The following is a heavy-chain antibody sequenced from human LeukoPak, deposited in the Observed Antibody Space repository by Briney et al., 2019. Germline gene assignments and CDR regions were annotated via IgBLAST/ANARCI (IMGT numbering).Heavy chain of an antibody. CDR2: INSDGGTT. V-gene: IGHV3-74*01. D-gene: IGHD2-15*01. Sequence: GGSLRLSCGASGFTFGTYWMHWVRQAPGKGLVWVSGINSDGGTTTYADSVKGRFTISRDNAKNSLYLQMNSLRAEDTAVYYCARVRGACNYWGQGTLVTVSS. CDR1: GFTFGTYW. J-gene: IGHJ4*02. CDR3: ARVRGACNY.